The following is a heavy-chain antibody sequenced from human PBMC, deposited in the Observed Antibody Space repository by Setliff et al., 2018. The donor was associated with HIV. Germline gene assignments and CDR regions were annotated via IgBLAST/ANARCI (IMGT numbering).Heavy chain of an antibody. CDR2: ISSSGAHI. D-gene: IGHD3-9*01. CDR3: ARGGRLQYFDWPSYAMDV. J-gene: IGHJ6*02. Sequence: SLRLSCAASEFTFSSYSMNWVRQAPGKGLEWVASISSSGAHIFYADSLKGRFTISRDNGKNLLYLQMNSLRAEDTAVYYCARGGRLQYFDWPSYAMDVWGQGTTVTVSS. V-gene: IGHV3-21*06. CDR1: EFTFSSYS.